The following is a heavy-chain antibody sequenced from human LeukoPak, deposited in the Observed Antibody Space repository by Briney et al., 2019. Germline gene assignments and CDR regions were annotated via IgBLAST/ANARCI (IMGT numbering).Heavy chain of an antibody. Sequence: PSETLSLTCTVSDYSITSGYYWGWIRQPPGKGLECIGSIYHSGSTYYNPSLKSRVTISLDTSRNQFSLKLNSVTAADTAVYYCAKSNGYGLVDIWGQGTMVIVS. CDR1: DYSITSGYY. J-gene: IGHJ3*02. CDR3: AKSNGYGLVDI. V-gene: IGHV4-38-2*02. CDR2: IYHSGST. D-gene: IGHD3-10*01.